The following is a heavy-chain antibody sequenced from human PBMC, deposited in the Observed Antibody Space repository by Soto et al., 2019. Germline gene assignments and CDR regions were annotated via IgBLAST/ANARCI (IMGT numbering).Heavy chain of an antibody. CDR2: IKQDGSEK. D-gene: IGHD5-12*01. Sequence: GGSLRLSCAASGFTFSSYWMSWVRQAPGKGLEWVANIKQDGSEKYYVDSVKGRFTISRANAKNSLYLQMNSLRAEDTAVYYCARVRGYSGYENKAKYYFDYWGQGTLVTVSS. J-gene: IGHJ4*02. CDR1: GFTFSSYW. CDR3: ARVRGYSGYENKAKYYFDY. V-gene: IGHV3-7*01.